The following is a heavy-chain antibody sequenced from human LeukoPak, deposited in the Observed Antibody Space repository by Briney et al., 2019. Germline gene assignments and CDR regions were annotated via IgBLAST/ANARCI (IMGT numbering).Heavy chain of an antibody. Sequence: GGSLRLSCAASGFTFSSYGMHWVRQAPGKGLEWVAVISYDGSNKYYADSVKGRFTISRDNAKNSLYLQMNSLRAEDTAVYYCARPRGPGGYSSGWSPFDYWGQGTLVTVST. V-gene: IGHV3-30*03. CDR2: ISYDGSNK. CDR3: ARPRGPGGYSSGWSPFDY. CDR1: GFTFSSYG. D-gene: IGHD6-19*01. J-gene: IGHJ4*02.